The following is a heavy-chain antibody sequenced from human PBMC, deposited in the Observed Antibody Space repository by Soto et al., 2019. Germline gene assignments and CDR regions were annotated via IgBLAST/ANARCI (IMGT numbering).Heavy chain of an antibody. D-gene: IGHD2-15*01. CDR1: GFSFSTFE. CDR2: ISDDSSRT. J-gene: IGHJ4*02. Sequence: EVQLLESGAGLVQPGGSLRLSCAASGFSFSTFEMSWVRQAPGRGLEWVSFISDDSSRTYYADAVKGRFTISRDNSKYTMYLQMNSLTAEDTSVYACVKGGWFDFWCQGTLVTVSS. CDR3: VKGGWFDF. V-gene: IGHV3-23*01.